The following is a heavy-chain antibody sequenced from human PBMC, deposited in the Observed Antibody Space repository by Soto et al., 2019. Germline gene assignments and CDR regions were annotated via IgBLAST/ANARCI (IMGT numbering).Heavy chain of an antibody. Sequence: QITLKESGPTLVKPTHTLTLTCTFSGFSLSADGVGVGWIRQPPGKALEWLALIYWDDDKRYRPSLKSRLTITKDTSKNQVVLTMTNMDPVDTATYYCAHAYGGTSWPNDAFDVRGQGTVVTVSS. D-gene: IGHD2-2*01. CDR3: AHAYGGTSWPNDAFDV. J-gene: IGHJ3*01. CDR2: IYWDDDK. V-gene: IGHV2-5*02. CDR1: GFSLSADGVG.